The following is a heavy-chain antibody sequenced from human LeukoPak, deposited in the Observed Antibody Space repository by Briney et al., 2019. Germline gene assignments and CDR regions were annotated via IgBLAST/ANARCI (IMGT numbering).Heavy chain of an antibody. Sequence: GASVKVSCKASGYTFTSYDINWVRQATGQGLEWMGWMNPNSGNTGYAQKFQGRVTMTRNTSISTAYMELSSLRSEDTAVYYCAGGVVVLAAAEDYYYGMDVWGQGTTVTVSS. D-gene: IGHD6-13*01. CDR2: MNPNSGNT. CDR1: GYTFTSYD. V-gene: IGHV1-8*01. J-gene: IGHJ6*02. CDR3: AGGVVVLAAAEDYYYGMDV.